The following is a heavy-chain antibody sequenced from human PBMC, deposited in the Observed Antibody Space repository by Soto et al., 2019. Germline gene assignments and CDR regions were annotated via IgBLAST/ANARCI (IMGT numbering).Heavy chain of an antibody. CDR3: ARAGQYCTTGTRYPASMGV. J-gene: IGHJ6*04. CDR2: FYSGGKT. CDR1: GFTVSSSY. V-gene: IGHV3-53*04. Sequence: EVQLVESGGGLVQPGGSLRLSCSASGFTVSSSYINWVRQAPGKGLEWVSTFYSGGKTYYADSVKGRFTISRHSSENTLYLQMNSLRSEDTAVYYCARAGQYCTTGTRYPASMGVWGEGTTVTVSS. D-gene: IGHD2-8*01.